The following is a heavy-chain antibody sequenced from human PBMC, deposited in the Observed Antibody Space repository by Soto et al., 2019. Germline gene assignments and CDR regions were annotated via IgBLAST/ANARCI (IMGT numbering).Heavy chain of an antibody. Sequence: SETLSLTCTVSGGSISSGHYYWSWVRQPPGKGLEWIGYIYYSGTTYNNPSLKSRSTISLDTSKNQFSLKLSSVTAADTAVYYCARDVGFGEGIDYWGQGTLVTVSS. D-gene: IGHD3-10*01. CDR2: IYYSGTT. CDR3: ARDVGFGEGIDY. V-gene: IGHV4-30-4*01. J-gene: IGHJ4*02. CDR1: GGSISSGHYY.